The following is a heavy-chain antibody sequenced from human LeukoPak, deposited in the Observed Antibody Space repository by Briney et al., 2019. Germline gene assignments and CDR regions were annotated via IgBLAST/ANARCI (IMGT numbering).Heavy chain of an antibody. CDR1: GFTFSSYE. J-gene: IGHJ6*03. CDR3: ARDPYNGAYSEGYYYYYMDV. Sequence: PGGSLRLSCAASGFTFSSYEMNWVRQAPGKVLEWVSSISSSSSYIYYADSVKGRFTISRDNAKNSLYLQMNSLRAEDTAVYYCARDPYNGAYSEGYYYYYMDVWGKGTTVTVSS. V-gene: IGHV3-21*01. D-gene: IGHD1-1*01. CDR2: ISSSSSYI.